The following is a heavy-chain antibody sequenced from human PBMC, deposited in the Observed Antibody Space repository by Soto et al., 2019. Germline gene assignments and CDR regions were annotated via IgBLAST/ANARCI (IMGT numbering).Heavy chain of an antibody. D-gene: IGHD6-19*01. J-gene: IGHJ4*02. CDR2: ISYDGSNK. Sequence: GGSLRLSCAASGVTFSSYAMHWVRQAPGKGLEWVAVISYDGSNKYYADSVKGRFTISRDNSKNTLYLQMNSLRAEDTAVYYCARDPGWSYYFDYWGQGTLVTVSS. CDR1: GVTFSSYA. CDR3: ARDPGWSYYFDY. V-gene: IGHV3-30-3*01.